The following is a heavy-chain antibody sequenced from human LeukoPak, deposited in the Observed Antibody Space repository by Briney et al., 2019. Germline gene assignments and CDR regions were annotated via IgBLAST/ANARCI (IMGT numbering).Heavy chain of an antibody. D-gene: IGHD2-21*02. V-gene: IGHV1-18*04. CDR2: IRAYNGNT. CDR1: GYSFNSYG. Sequence: GDSAKVFCKASGYSFNSYGISWVRQSPGQGLEWMGWIRAYNGNTNYAQKLQGRVTMTTATSTSTAYMELRSLRSDDTAVYYCARDLALDCGGDCYSFGLDYWGQGTLVTVSS. CDR3: ARDLALDCGGDCYSFGLDY. J-gene: IGHJ4*02.